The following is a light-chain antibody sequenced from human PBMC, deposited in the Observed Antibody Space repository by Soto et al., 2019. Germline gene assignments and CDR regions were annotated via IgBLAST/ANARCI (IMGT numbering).Light chain of an antibody. CDR2: VAS. V-gene: IGKV1-17*01. CDR1: QGIRNE. Sequence: DLQMTQSPSSLSASVGDRVTITCRASQGIRNELGWFQQKPGKAPKRLIYVASNLQSGVPSRFSGSGSGTEFTLTISSLQPEDFATYYCLQHNSYPRTFGQGTKVEIK. CDR3: LQHNSYPRT. J-gene: IGKJ1*01.